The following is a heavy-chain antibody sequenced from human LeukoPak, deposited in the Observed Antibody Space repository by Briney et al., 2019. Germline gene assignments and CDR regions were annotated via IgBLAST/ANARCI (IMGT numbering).Heavy chain of an antibody. D-gene: IGHD5-24*01. V-gene: IGHV4-59*01. J-gene: IGHJ5*02. CDR1: GGSISSYY. Sequence: PSETLSLTCTVSGGSISSYYWSWIRQPPGRGLEWIGYIYYSGSTNYNPSLKSRVTISVDTSKNQSSLKLSSVTAADTAVYYCARGREMATYNWFDPWGQGTLVTVSS. CDR3: ARGREMATYNWFDP. CDR2: IYYSGST.